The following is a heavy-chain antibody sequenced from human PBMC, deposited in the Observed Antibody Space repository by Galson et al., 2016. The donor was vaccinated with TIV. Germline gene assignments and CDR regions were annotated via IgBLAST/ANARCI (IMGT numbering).Heavy chain of an antibody. D-gene: IGHD4-17*01. CDR2: IYPGDSET. CDR1: GYGFVDYW. J-gene: IGHJ3*02. CDR3: GVKRDYGVAFDI. V-gene: IGHV5-51*01. Sequence: QSGAEVKKPGESLKISCKHSGYGFVDYWIVWVRQRPGKGLEWVGIIYPGDSETRYSPSFQGQVTISADKSISTAYLQWSSLKASDTAMYYCGVKRDYGVAFDIWGQGTMVTVSS.